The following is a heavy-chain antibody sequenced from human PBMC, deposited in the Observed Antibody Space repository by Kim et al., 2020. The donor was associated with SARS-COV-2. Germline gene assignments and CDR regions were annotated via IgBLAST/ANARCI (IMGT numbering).Heavy chain of an antibody. CDR1: GGSISSSSYY. CDR2: IYYSGST. V-gene: IGHV4-39*01. Sequence: SETLSLTCTVSGGSISSSSYYWGWIRQPPGKGLEWIGSIYYSGSTYYNPSLKSRVTISVDTSKNQFSLKLSSVTAADTAVYYCARHSKDGRRPRNYDILTGYGDYWGQGTLVTVSS. J-gene: IGHJ4*02. D-gene: IGHD3-9*01. CDR3: ARHSKDGRRPRNYDILTGYGDY.